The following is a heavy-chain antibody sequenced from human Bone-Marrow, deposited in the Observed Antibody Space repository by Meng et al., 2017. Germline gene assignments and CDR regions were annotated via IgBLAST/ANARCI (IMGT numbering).Heavy chain of an antibody. CDR3: ATTYLWFGRNDAFDI. D-gene: IGHD3-10*01. CDR2: ISSSGSTI. J-gene: IGHJ3*02. V-gene: IGHV3-48*03. CDR1: GFTFSSYE. Sequence: GESLKTSRAASGFTFSSYEMNWVRQAPGKGLEWVSYISSSGSTIYYADSVKGRFTISRDNAKNSLYRQMNSLRAEDTAVYYCATTYLWFGRNDAFDIWGQGTMVTVSS.